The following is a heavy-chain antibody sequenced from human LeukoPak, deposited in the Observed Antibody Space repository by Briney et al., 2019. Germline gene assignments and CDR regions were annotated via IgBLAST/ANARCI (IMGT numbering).Heavy chain of an antibody. V-gene: IGHV3-7*01. CDR3: AREFPYYYDTSGYYVDY. D-gene: IGHD3-22*01. Sequence: GGSLRLSCAASGFTFRIYWMSWVRQAPGKGLEWVANIKQDGSEKYYVDSVKGRFTISRDNAKNSLYLQMNSLRAEDTAVYYCAREFPYYYDTSGYYVDYWGQGTLVTVSS. CDR1: GFTFRIYW. CDR2: IKQDGSEK. J-gene: IGHJ4*02.